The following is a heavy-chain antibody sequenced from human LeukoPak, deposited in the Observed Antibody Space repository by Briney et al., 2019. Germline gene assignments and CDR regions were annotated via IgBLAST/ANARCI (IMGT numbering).Heavy chain of an antibody. D-gene: IGHD3-22*01. CDR3: ARAPRSYYYDSSGYYYFDY. CDR1: GFTFSDAW. CDR2: ISSSSSYI. Sequence: PGGSLRLSCAASGFTFSDAWMTWVRQAPGKGLEWVSSISSSSSYIYYADSVKGRFTISRDNAKNSLYLQMNSLRAEDTAVYYCARAPRSYYYDSSGYYYFDYWGQGTLVTVSS. J-gene: IGHJ4*02. V-gene: IGHV3-21*01.